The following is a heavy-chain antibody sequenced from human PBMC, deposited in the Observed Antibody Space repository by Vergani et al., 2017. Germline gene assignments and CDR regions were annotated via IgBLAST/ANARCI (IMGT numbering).Heavy chain of an antibody. V-gene: IGHV1-69*09. Sequence: QVQLVQSGAEVKKPGASVKVSCKASGYTFTGYYMHWVRQAPGQGLEWMGRIIPILGIANYAQKFQGRVTITADKSTSTAYMELSSLRSEDTAVYYCARGLEMATIVTYWYFDLWGRGTLVTVSS. CDR3: ARGLEMATIVTYWYFDL. J-gene: IGHJ2*01. CDR1: GYTFTGYY. D-gene: IGHD5-24*01. CDR2: IIPILGIA.